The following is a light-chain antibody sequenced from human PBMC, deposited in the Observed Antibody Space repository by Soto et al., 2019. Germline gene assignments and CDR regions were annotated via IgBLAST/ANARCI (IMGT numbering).Light chain of an antibody. CDR1: QSVLYSSNNKNY. CDR2: WAS. Sequence: DIVMTQSPDSLAVSLGERATINCKSSQSVLYSSNNKNYLAWYQQKPGQPPNLLIYWASTRESGVPDRFTGSGSGTDVTLTISSLQTEDVAVYYCQQYYSNPLTFGGGTKVEIK. CDR3: QQYYSNPLT. V-gene: IGKV4-1*01. J-gene: IGKJ4*01.